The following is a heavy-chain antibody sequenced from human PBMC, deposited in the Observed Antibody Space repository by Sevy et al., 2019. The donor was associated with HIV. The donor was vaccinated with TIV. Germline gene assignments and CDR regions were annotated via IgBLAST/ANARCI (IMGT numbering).Heavy chain of an antibody. CDR3: AKSVYSSSSPFDY. CDR1: GFTFSSYG. J-gene: IGHJ4*02. D-gene: IGHD6-6*01. Sequence: GGSLRLSCAASGFTFSSYGMHWVRQAPGKGLEWVAFIRYDGSNKYYADSVKGRFTISRDNSKNTLYLQMNSLRAADTAVYYCAKSVYSSSSPFDYWGQGTLVTVSS. CDR2: IRYDGSNK. V-gene: IGHV3-30*02.